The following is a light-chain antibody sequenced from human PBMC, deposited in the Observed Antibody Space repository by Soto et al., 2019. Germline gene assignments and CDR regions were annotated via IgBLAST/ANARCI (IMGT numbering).Light chain of an antibody. CDR3: QTWGTGIRV. J-gene: IGLJ3*02. Sequence: QSVLTQSPSASASLGASVKLTCTLTSGRSSYAIAWYQQQSERGPRYLMTLHSDGSHTKGDGIPDRFSGSSSGAERYLTISILQSEDEADYYCQTWGTGIRVFGGGTQLTVL. V-gene: IGLV4-69*01. CDR2: LHSDGSH. CDR1: SGRSSYA.